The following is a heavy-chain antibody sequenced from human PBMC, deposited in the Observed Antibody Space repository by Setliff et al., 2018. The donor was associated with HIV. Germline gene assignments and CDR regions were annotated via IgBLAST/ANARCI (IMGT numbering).Heavy chain of an antibody. D-gene: IGHD3-16*02. J-gene: IGHJ6*02. CDR3: ARHWLTFGGVIDQGYGMDV. CDR2: IWYDGSNK. Sequence: SLRLSCAASGFSFSSYGMHWVRQAPGKGLEWVAVIWYDGSNKYYADSVKGRFTISRDNSKNTLYLQMNSLRAEDTAVYYCARHWLTFGGVIDQGYGMDVWGQGTTVTVSS. CDR1: GFSFSSYG. V-gene: IGHV3-33*01.